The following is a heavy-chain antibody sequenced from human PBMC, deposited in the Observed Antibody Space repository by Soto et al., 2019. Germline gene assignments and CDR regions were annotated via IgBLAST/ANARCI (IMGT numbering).Heavy chain of an antibody. J-gene: IGHJ6*02. V-gene: IGHV4-59*01. D-gene: IGHD6-25*01. CDR1: GGSISSYY. CDR3: ARDGGYSTGLGYYYYGMDV. Sequence: SETLSLTCTVSGGSISSYYWGWIRQPPGKGLEWIGYIYYSGSTNYNPSLKSRVTISVDTSKNQFSLKLSSVTAADTAVYYCARDGGYSTGLGYYYYGMDVWGQGTTVTVSS. CDR2: IYYSGST.